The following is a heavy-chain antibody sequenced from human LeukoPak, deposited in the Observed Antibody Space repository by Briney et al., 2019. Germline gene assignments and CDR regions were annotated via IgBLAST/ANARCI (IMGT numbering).Heavy chain of an antibody. V-gene: IGHV1-3*01. CDR3: TRERWHCRVNCYSVYYYALDV. Sequence: ASVKVSCKGSGYTFTNYAVHWVRQAPGQRLEWLGWINPGNGDTKYSQNFQGRVTVTSDTSAATAYVELNSLTSEDTAVYYCTRERWHCRVNCYSVYYYALDVWGQGTTVTVSS. CDR2: INPGNGDT. D-gene: IGHD2-15*01. CDR1: GYTFTNYA. J-gene: IGHJ6*02.